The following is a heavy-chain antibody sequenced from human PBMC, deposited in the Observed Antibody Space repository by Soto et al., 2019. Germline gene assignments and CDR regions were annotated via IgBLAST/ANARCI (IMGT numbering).Heavy chain of an antibody. Sequence: ESGGGLVQPGGSLRLSCAASGFTFSSYDMHWVSQATGKGLEWVSAIGTAGDTYYPGSVKGRFTISRENAKNSLYLQMNSLRAGDTAVYYCAREDRGGWFDPWGQGTLVTVSS. D-gene: IGHD1-26*01. V-gene: IGHV3-13*01. CDR3: AREDRGGWFDP. J-gene: IGHJ5*02. CDR1: GFTFSSYD. CDR2: IGTAGDT.